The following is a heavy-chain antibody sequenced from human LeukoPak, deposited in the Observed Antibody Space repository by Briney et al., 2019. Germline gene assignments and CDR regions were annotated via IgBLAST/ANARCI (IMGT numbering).Heavy chain of an antibody. CDR1: GFTFSSYE. CDR2: ISSSGSTI. D-gene: IGHD6-13*01. Sequence: GGSLRLSCAASGFTFSSYEVNWVRQAPGKGLEWVSYISSSGSTIYYADSVKGRFTISRDNAKNSLYLQMNSLRAEDTAIYYCAKENWYLYNNNWYKTWFDPWGQGTLVTVSS. V-gene: IGHV3-48*03. CDR3: AKENWYLYNNNWYKTWFDP. J-gene: IGHJ5*02.